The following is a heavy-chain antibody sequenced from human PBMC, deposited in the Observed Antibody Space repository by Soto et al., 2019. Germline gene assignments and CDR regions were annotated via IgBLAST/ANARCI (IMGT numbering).Heavy chain of an antibody. CDR3: ARVRYCTNGVCYGPDAFDI. CDR2: INSDGSST. J-gene: IGHJ3*02. CDR1: GFTFSCYW. V-gene: IGHV3-74*01. Sequence: PGGSLRLSCAASGFTFSCYWMHWVRQAPGKGLVWVSRINSDGSSTSYADSVKGRFTISRDNAKNTLYLQMNSLRAEDTAVYYCARVRYCTNGVCYGPDAFDIWGQGTMVTVSS. D-gene: IGHD2-8*01.